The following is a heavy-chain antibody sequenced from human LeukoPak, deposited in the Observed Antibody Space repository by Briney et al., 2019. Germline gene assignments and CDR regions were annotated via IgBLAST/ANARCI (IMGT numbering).Heavy chain of an antibody. Sequence: PSETLSLTCAVSGGSISSSNWWSWVRQPPGKGLQWIGEIYHSGSTYYNPSLKSRVTISVDTSKNQFSLKLSSVTAADTAVYYCAGGGGSGWYGAFDIWGQGTMVTVSS. V-gene: IGHV4-4*02. CDR3: AGGGGSGWYGAFDI. CDR2: IYHSGST. D-gene: IGHD6-19*01. CDR1: GGSISSSNW. J-gene: IGHJ3*02.